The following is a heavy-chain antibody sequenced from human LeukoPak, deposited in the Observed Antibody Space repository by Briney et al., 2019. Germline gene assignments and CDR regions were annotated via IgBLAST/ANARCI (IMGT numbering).Heavy chain of an antibody. CDR3: FCYDSSGYYPYFDY. CDR1: GGTFSSYA. D-gene: IGHD3-22*01. J-gene: IGHJ4*02. Sequence: ASVKVSCKASGGTFSSYAISWVRQAPGQGLEWMGGIIPIFGTANYAQKFQGRVTITTDESTSTAYMELSSLRSEDTAVYYCFCYDSSGYYPYFDYWGQGTLVTVSS. V-gene: IGHV1-69*05. CDR2: IIPIFGTA.